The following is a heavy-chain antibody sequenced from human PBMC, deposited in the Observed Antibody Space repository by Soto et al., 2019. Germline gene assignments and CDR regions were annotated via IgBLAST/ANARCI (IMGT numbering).Heavy chain of an antibody. J-gene: IGHJ4*02. D-gene: IGHD6-13*01. Sequence: GGSLRLSCAASGFTFSSYGMHWVRQAPGKGLEWVAVIWYDGSNKYYADSVKGRFTISRDNSKNTLYLQMNSLRAEDTAVYYCARGSPLAAAGTFWGQGTLVTVSS. CDR1: GFTFSSYG. CDR2: IWYDGSNK. CDR3: ARGSPLAAAGTF. V-gene: IGHV3-33*01.